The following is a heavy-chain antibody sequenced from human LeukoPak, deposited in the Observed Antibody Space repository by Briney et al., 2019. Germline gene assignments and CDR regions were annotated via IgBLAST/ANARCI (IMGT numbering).Heavy chain of an antibody. CDR1: GFTFSSYE. Sequence: GGSLRLSCAASGFTFSSYEMNWVRQAPGKGLEWVSYISSSGSTIYYADSVKGRFTISRDNAKNSLYLQMNSLRAEDTAVYYCARDSGSFYFGYWGQGTLVTVSS. J-gene: IGHJ4*02. V-gene: IGHV3-48*03. CDR3: ARDSGSFYFGY. CDR2: ISSSGSTI. D-gene: IGHD1-26*01.